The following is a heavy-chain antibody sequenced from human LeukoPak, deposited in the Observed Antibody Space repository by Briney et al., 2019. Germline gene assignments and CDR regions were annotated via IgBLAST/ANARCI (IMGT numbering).Heavy chain of an antibody. V-gene: IGHV1-8*01. CDR1: GYTFTTYD. CDR3: ARRYLPYYFGMDV. Sequence: ASVKVSCKASGYTFTTYDINWVRQATGQGLEWMGWMNPSSGNTGYALKFQGRVTMTRNTSINTAYMELSSLRSEDTAVYYCARRYLPYYFGMDVWGQGTTVTVSS. J-gene: IGHJ6*02. D-gene: IGHD2/OR15-2a*01. CDR2: MNPSSGNT.